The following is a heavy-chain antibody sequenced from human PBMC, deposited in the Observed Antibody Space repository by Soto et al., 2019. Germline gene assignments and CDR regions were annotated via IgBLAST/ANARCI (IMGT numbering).Heavy chain of an antibody. V-gene: IGHV1-18*01. CDR3: AREDTIFGVVSWFDP. Sequence: ASVKVSCKASGCTFTSYGISWVRQAPGQGLEWMGWISAYNGNTNYAQKLQGRVTMTTDTSTSTAYMELRSLRSDDTAMYYCAREDTIFGVVSWFDPWGQGTLVTVSS. D-gene: IGHD3-3*01. CDR2: ISAYNGNT. CDR1: GCTFTSYG. J-gene: IGHJ5*02.